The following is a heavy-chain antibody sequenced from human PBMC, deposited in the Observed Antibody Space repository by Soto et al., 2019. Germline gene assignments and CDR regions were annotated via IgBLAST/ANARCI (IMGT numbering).Heavy chain of an antibody. CDR1: GYTFTSYG. CDR3: SRGDHAGPGGPYNWFDP. Sequence: QVQLVQSGAEVKKPGASVKVSCKASGYTFTSYGISWVRQAPGQGLEWMGWISADNGNTNYAQKLQGRVTMTTDTSTSTAYMELRSLRSDDTAAYYCSRGDHAGPGGPYNWFDPWGQGTLVTVSS. V-gene: IGHV1-18*01. CDR2: ISADNGNT. J-gene: IGHJ5*02. D-gene: IGHD2-21*02.